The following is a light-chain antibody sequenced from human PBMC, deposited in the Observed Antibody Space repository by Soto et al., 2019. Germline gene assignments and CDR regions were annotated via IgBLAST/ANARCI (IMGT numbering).Light chain of an antibody. V-gene: IGLV2-14*01. Sequence: QSALTQPASVSGSPGQSITISCTGTSSDVGGYNYVSWYQQHPGKAPKLMIYEVSHRPSGVSNRFSGSKSANTASLTISGLQDEDEADYYCSSYTSKNTRVFGGGTKLTVL. J-gene: IGLJ3*02. CDR1: SSDVGGYNY. CDR2: EVS. CDR3: SSYTSKNTRV.